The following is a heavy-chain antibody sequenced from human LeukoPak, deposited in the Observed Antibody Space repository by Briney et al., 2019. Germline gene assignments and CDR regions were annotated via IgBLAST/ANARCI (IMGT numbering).Heavy chain of an antibody. CDR2: ISGSGGST. CDR3: AKAGYAYSYGYYFDY. V-gene: IGHV3-23*01. Sequence: GGSLRLSCAASGFTFSSYAMSWVRQAPGKGLEWVSAISGSGGSTYYADSVKGRFTISRDNSKNTLYLQMNSLRAEDTAVHYCAKAGYAYSYGYYFDYWGQGTLVTVSS. J-gene: IGHJ4*02. CDR1: GFTFSSYA. D-gene: IGHD5-18*01.